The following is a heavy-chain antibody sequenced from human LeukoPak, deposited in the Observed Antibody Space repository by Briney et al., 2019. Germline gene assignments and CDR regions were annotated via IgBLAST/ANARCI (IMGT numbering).Heavy chain of an antibody. CDR1: GFAFSNSW. CDR2: INTDGSDT. J-gene: IGHJ4*02. CDR3: AKSSYYLEY. D-gene: IGHD6-6*01. V-gene: IGHV3-74*01. Sequence: QPGESLRLSCVASGFAFSNSWMHWVRQAPGKGLVWVARINTDGSDTAYPDSVKGRFTISRDNAKSTLYLQMNSLRGEGMAVYYCAKSSYYLEYWGQGTLVTVSS.